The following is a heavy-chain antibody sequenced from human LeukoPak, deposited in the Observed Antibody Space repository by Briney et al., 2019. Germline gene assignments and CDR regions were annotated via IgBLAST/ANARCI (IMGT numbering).Heavy chain of an antibody. J-gene: IGHJ6*02. CDR1: GGSFSGYY. V-gene: IGHV4-34*01. CDR3: AREPIPGGGGKISYYGMDV. CDR2: INHSGST. Sequence: SETLSLTCAVYGGSFSGYYWSWIRQPPGKGLEWIGEINHSGSTNYNPSLKSRVTISVDTSKNQFSLKLSSVTAADTAVYYCAREPIPGGGGKISYYGMDVWGQGTTVTVSS. D-gene: IGHD3-16*01.